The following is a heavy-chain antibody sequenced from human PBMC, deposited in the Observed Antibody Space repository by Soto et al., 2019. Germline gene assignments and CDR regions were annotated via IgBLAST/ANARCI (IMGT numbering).Heavy chain of an antibody. Sequence: SETLSLTCTVSGGSISSYYWSWIRQPPGKGLEWIGYIYYSGSTNYNPSLKSRVTISVDTSKNQFSLKLSSVTAADTTVYYCARDHYYDSSGYPRWFDPWGQGTLVTVSS. J-gene: IGHJ5*02. D-gene: IGHD3-22*01. CDR2: IYYSGST. CDR3: ARDHYYDSSGYPRWFDP. V-gene: IGHV4-59*01. CDR1: GGSISSYY.